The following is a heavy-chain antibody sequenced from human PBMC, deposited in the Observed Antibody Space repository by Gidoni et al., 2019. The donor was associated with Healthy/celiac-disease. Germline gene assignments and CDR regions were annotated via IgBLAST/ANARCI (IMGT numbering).Heavy chain of an antibody. CDR3: ARESDIVVVPAAIGRYYYYMDV. V-gene: IGHV3-21*01. J-gene: IGHJ6*03. Sequence: EVQLVESGRGLAKPGGSLRLSCAASGFPSRSHSMNWVRQAPGKGLEWVSSISSSSSYIDYADSVKGRFTISGDNAKNSLYLQMNSLRAEDTAVYYCARESDIVVVPAAIGRYYYYMDVWGKGTTVTVSS. D-gene: IGHD2-2*01. CDR1: GFPSRSHS. CDR2: ISSSSSYI.